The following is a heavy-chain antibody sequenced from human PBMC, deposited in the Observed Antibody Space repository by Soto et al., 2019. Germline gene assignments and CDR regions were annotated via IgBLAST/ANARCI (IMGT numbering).Heavy chain of an antibody. CDR3: ARNRYGGYDFDY. V-gene: IGHV4-4*02. CDR2: VSHTGNT. CDR1: SGSITSSNW. Sequence: QVQLQESGPGLVKPSGTLSLTCAVSSGSITSSNWWSWVRQPPGKGLEWIGEVSHTGNTNYIPSLKSRVIISVDKSSNQFSLRLSSVTAADTAVYYCARNRYGGYDFDYWGQGTLVTVSS. J-gene: IGHJ4*02. D-gene: IGHD5-12*01.